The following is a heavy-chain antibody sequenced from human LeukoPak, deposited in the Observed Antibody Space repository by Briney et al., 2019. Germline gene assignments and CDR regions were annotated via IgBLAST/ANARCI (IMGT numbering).Heavy chain of an antibody. CDR1: GFTFSNYV. Sequence: GGSLRLSCAASGFTFSNYVMNWVRQAPGKGLEWVSAISGSGGSTFYADSAKGRFTISRDNSKNTLYLQMNSLRAEDTAVYYCAKLGSTVTTRNYYMDVRGKGTTVIVSS. CDR2: ISGSGGST. J-gene: IGHJ6*03. V-gene: IGHV3-23*01. D-gene: IGHD4-17*01. CDR3: AKLGSTVTTRNYYMDV.